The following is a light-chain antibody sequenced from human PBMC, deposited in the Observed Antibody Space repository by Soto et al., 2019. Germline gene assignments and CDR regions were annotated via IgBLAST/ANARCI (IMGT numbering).Light chain of an antibody. CDR3: QQRSIWPWT. CDR2: DTS. V-gene: IGKV3-11*01. CDR1: QSVNNY. Sequence: EIVLTKSPATLSLSPGERATLSCRASQSVNNYLAWYQQKPGQAPRLLIYDTSDRATGIPARFSGSGSGTDFTLTISSLEPEDFAVFYCQQRSIWPWTFGQGTKVDNK. J-gene: IGKJ1*01.